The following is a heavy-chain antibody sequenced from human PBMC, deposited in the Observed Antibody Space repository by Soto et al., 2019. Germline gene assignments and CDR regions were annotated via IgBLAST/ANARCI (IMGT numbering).Heavy chain of an antibody. CDR3: ARDSGHYYRSDAFDI. J-gene: IGHJ3*02. Sequence: VASVKVSCKASGYTFTASYMHWVRQAPGQGLEWMGIIDPSGGSTSNSQKFQGRVTMTRDTSTSTVYMELNSLRSEDTAVFYCARDSGHYYRSDAFDIWGRGTMVTVSS. CDR2: IDPSGGST. CDR1: GYTFTASY. V-gene: IGHV1-46*01. D-gene: IGHD1-26*01.